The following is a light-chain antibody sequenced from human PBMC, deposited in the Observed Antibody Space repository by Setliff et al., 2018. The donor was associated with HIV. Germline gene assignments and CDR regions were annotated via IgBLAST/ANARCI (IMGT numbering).Light chain of an antibody. V-gene: IGLV2-14*01. CDR2: DVS. Sequence: QSVLTQPASVSGSPGQSITISCTGTSSDVGAYNYASWYQQHPGKAPKLMIYDVSKRPSGVSNRFSGSKSGNTASLTISGLQAEDEADYYCSSYTSSSTYVFGTGTKVTVL. CDR1: SSDVGAYNY. CDR3: SSYTSSSTYV. J-gene: IGLJ1*01.